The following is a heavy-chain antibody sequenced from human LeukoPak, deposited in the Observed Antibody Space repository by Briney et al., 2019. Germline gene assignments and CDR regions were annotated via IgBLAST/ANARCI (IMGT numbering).Heavy chain of an antibody. CDR1: GGSISSSSHY. Sequence: SETLSLTCTVSGGSISSSSHYWSWIRQPPGKGLEWIASINYSGSTYYNPSLKSRVTISVDTSKNQFSLKLSSVTAADTAVYYCARTVTGRHPLDYWGQGTLVTVSS. J-gene: IGHJ4*02. CDR3: ARTVTGRHPLDY. CDR2: INYSGST. V-gene: IGHV4-39*01. D-gene: IGHD6-19*01.